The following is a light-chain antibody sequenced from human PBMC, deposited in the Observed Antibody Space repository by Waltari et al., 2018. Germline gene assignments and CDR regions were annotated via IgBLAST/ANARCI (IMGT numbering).Light chain of an antibody. CDR3: QAWDSSTAHVV. CDR1: KLGDKY. J-gene: IGLJ2*01. Sequence: SYELTQTPSVSVSPGQTASITCSGDKLGDKYACWYQQKPGQSPVLVIYQDTKRPSGIPARFSGSNSGNTATLTISGTQAMDEADYYCQAWDSSTAHVVFGGGTKLTVL. V-gene: IGLV3-1*01. CDR2: QDT.